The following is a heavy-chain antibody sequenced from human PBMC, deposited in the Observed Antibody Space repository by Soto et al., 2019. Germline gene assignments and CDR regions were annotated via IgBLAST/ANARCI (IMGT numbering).Heavy chain of an antibody. CDR1: GFTFSSYG. J-gene: IGHJ4*02. CDR2: IWHDGSSK. D-gene: IGHD3-9*01. CDR3: ARDAVLLILDW. V-gene: IGHV3-33*01. Sequence: GGSLRLSCAASGFTFSSYGMHWVRQAPGKGLEWLGMIWHDGSSKYYGESVRGRFTISRDNSKNMVYLEMNSLRGEDTGSYYCARDAVLLILDWWGQGT.